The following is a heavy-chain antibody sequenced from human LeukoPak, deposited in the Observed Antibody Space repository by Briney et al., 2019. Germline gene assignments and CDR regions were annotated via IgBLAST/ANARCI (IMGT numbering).Heavy chain of an antibody. CDR1: GGSISSYY. CDR3: ARHPGGAAVEFDY. CDR2: IYYSGST. J-gene: IGHJ4*02. D-gene: IGHD6-13*01. Sequence: SETLSLTCTVSGGSISSYYWSRIRQPPGKGLEWIGYIYYSGSTNYNPSLKSRVTISVDTSKNQFSLKLSSVTAADTAVYYCARHPGGAAVEFDYWGQGTLVTVSS. V-gene: IGHV4-59*08.